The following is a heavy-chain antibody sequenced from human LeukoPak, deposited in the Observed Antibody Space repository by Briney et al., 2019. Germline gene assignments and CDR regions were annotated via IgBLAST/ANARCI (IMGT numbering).Heavy chain of an antibody. J-gene: IGHJ4*02. D-gene: IGHD6-19*01. CDR1: GFTFSSYA. CDR2: ISGSGGST. CDR3: AKDRSSSGWYYFDY. V-gene: IGHV3-23*01. Sequence: VGSLRLSCAASGFTFSSYAMTWVRRAPGKGLEWVSAISGSGGSTHYADSVKGRFTISRDNSKNTLYLQMNSLRAEDTAVYYCAKDRSSSGWYYFDYWGPGTLVTVP.